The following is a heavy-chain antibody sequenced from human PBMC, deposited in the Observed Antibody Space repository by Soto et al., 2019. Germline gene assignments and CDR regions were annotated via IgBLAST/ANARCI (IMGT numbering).Heavy chain of an antibody. V-gene: IGHV4-30-4*01. CDR3: ARGRRYFDWLSPVNFDY. CDR1: GGSISSGDYY. J-gene: IGHJ4*02. CDR2: IYYSGST. Sequence: SETLSLTCTVSGGSISSGDYYWSWIRQPPGKGLEWIGYIYYSGSTYYNPSLKSRVTISVDTSKNQFSLKLSSVTAADTAVYYCARGRRYFDWLSPVNFDYWGQGTLVTVSS. D-gene: IGHD3-9*01.